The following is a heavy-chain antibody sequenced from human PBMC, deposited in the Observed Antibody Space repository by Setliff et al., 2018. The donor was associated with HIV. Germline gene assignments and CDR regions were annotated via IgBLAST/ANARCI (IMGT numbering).Heavy chain of an antibody. CDR1: GFSFSSYW. J-gene: IGHJ4*02. CDR2: IKKDGSEI. V-gene: IGHV3-7*03. D-gene: IGHD3-10*01. Sequence: GSLRLSCAASGFSFSSYWMTWVRQAPGKGLEWVANIKKDGSEIYYVGSVKGRFTISRDNAKNSLYLQMNRLRAEDTAVYYCATDGSALVRWGQGTLVTVSS. CDR3: ATDGSALVR.